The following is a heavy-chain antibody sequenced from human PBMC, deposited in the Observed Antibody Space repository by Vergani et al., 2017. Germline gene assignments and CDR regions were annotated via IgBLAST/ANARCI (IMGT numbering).Heavy chain of an antibody. CDR3: ASSILSSTSCFD. Sequence: EVQLLESGGGLVQPGGSLRLSCAASGFTFSSYAMSWVRQAPGKGLEWVSVISGSGGSTYYADSVKGRFTISRDNAKNSLYLQMNSLRAEDTAVYYCASSILSSTSCFDWGQGTLVTVSS. CDR1: GFTFSSYA. J-gene: IGHJ4*02. V-gene: IGHV3-23*01. CDR2: ISGSGGST. D-gene: IGHD2-2*01.